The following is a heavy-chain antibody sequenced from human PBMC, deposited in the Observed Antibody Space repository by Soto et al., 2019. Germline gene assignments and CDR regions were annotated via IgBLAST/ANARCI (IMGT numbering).Heavy chain of an antibody. CDR2: ISFDGSRT. V-gene: IGHV3-30*14. J-gene: IGHJ4*02. CDR3: VREQNSGYYRTADY. D-gene: IGHD3-22*01. CDR1: GFLLSNYA. Sequence: QVQLVESGGGVVQPGRSLRLSCAASGFLLSNYAMHWVRQAPGKGLEWLGVISFDGSRTHYAGSMEGRFTISRDTSKNTLYLQMNSLRAEDPALYFCVREQNSGYYRTADYWGQGTLVTVSS.